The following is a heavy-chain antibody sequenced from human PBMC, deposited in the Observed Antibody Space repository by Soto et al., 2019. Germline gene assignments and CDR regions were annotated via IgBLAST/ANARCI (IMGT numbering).Heavy chain of an antibody. D-gene: IGHD6-13*01. CDR2: TYYRSKWYN. CDR3: ARAPPIAAAGTGYYYSYMDV. Sequence: SQTLSLTCAISGDSVSSNSAAWNWIRQSPSRGLEWLGRTYYRSKWYNDYAVSVKSRITINPDTSKNQFSLQLNSVTPEDTAVYYCARAPPIAAAGTGYYYSYMDVWGKGTTVTVSS. V-gene: IGHV6-1*01. J-gene: IGHJ6*03. CDR1: GDSVSSNSAA.